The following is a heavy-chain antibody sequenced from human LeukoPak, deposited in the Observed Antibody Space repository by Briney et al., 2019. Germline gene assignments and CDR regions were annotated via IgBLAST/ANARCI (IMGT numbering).Heavy chain of an antibody. CDR3: ARGRPYYDFWSGYYTPYYFDY. D-gene: IGHD3-3*01. CDR1: GGSFSGYY. J-gene: IGHJ4*02. CDR2: INHSGST. V-gene: IGHV4-34*01. Sequence: SETLSLTCAVYGGSFSGYYWSWSRQPPGKGLGWIGEINHSGSTNYNPSLKSRVTISVDTSKNQFSLKLSSVTAADTAVYYCARGRPYYDFWSGYYTPYYFDYWGQGTLVTVSS.